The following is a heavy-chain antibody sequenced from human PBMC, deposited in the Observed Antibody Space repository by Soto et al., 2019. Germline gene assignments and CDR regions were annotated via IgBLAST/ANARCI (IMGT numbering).Heavy chain of an antibody. D-gene: IGHD2-2*02. CDR3: APTIPAILDY. Sequence: QITLKESGPTLVKPTQTLTLTCTFSGFSLTTSGVGVGWIRQPPGKALEWLALIYWDDDKRYSPSLRSRLTIAKPTSKNQLVLTLTTVDPVDTATYYCAPTIPAILDYCGQVTLVTLSS. J-gene: IGHJ4*02. CDR2: IYWDDDK. CDR1: GFSLTTSGVG. V-gene: IGHV2-5*02.